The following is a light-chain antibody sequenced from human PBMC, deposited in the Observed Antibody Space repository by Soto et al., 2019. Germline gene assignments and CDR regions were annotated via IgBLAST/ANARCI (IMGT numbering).Light chain of an antibody. CDR2: AAS. J-gene: IGKJ4*01. V-gene: IGKV1-39*01. Sequence: DILVTQSPSSLSASVEDRVTITCRASQSISSYLNWYQQKPGKAPKLLIYAASSLQSGVPSRFSGSGSGTDFTLTISSLQPEDFATYYCQQSYSTPPTFGGGTKVEIK. CDR1: QSISSY. CDR3: QQSYSTPPT.